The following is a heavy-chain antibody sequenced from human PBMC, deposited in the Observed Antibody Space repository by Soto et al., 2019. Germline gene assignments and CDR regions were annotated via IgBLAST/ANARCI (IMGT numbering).Heavy chain of an antibody. CDR2: ISPSSGNI. Sequence: GGSLRLSCAASGFTFSSYSMNWVRQAPGKGLEWVSYISPSSGNIHYADSVKGRFTISRDNAKNSLYLQMDSLRGEDTAVYYCARAAYNSSPGYWGQGTLVTVSS. D-gene: IGHD3-22*01. J-gene: IGHJ4*02. V-gene: IGHV3-48*01. CDR1: GFTFSSYS. CDR3: ARAAYNSSPGY.